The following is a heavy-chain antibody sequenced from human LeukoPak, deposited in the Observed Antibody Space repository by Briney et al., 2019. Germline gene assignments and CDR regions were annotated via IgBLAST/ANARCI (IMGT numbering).Heavy chain of an antibody. V-gene: IGHV1-18*01. D-gene: IGHD3-9*01. CDR3: ARDRGDILTGYYRLDY. CDR2: SSAYNGNT. Sequence: ASVTVSCKASGYTCTSYGISWVRQAPGQGLEWMGWSSAYNGNTNYAQKLQGRVTMTTDTSTSTAYMELRSLRSDDPAVYYCARDRGDILTGYYRLDYWGQGTLVTVSS. J-gene: IGHJ4*02. CDR1: GYTCTSYG.